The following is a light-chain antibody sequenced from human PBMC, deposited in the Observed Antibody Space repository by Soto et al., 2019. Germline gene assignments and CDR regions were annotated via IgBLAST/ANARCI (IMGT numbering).Light chain of an antibody. Sequence: EIVMTQSPATLSVSPGERATLSCSARQSVSSNFAWSQQKPGQAPRVLLYRASPRATGIPARFSVSGSGTEFTLTISSLQSEDFAVYYCQQYNNWTPWTCGQGTKVEIK. J-gene: IGKJ1*01. CDR3: QQYNNWTPWT. CDR2: RAS. V-gene: IGKV3-15*01. CDR1: QSVSSN.